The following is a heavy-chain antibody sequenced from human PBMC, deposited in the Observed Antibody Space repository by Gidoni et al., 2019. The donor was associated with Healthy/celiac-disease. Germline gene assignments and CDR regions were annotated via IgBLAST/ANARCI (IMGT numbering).Heavy chain of an antibody. CDR1: GFNFSSYA. J-gene: IGHJ4*02. V-gene: IGHV3-30-3*01. CDR3: ARGDSSGYYYYFDY. CDR2: ISYDGSNK. Sequence: QVQLVESGGGVVQPGRSRRRPCAASGFNFSSYAMHWVRQAPGKGLEWVAVISYDGSNKYYADSVKGRFTISRDNSKNTLYLQMNSLRAEDTAVYYCARGDSSGYYYYFDYWGQGTLVTVSS. D-gene: IGHD3-22*01.